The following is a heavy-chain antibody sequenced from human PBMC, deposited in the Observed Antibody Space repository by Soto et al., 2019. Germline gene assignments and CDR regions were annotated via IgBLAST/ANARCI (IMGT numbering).Heavy chain of an antibody. CDR2: IIPIFGVP. CDR1: GGSFSNYA. D-gene: IGHD5-12*01. J-gene: IGHJ6*02. CDR3: ARDVDSGYESPNYNYYGMAV. Sequence: SVKVSCKASGGSFSNYAISWLRRAPGQGLEWMGAIIPIFGVPNYAQNFRGRVTITADDSTSTAYMELSSLTSEDTATYFCARDVDSGYESPNYNYYGMAVWGQGTTVTVSS. V-gene: IGHV1-69*13.